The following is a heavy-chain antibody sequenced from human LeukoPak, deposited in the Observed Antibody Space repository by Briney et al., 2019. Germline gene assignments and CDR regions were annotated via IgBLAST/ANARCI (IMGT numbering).Heavy chain of an antibody. CDR2: IKSKTDGGTT. V-gene: IGHV3-15*01. Sequence: TGGSLRLSCAASGFTFSNAWMSWVRQAPGKGLEWVGRIKSKTDGGTTDYAAPVKGRFTISRDDSKNTLYLQMNSLKTEDTAVYYCTTDISPYYDSSGYYYFVDYWGQGTLVTVSS. CDR1: GFTFSNAW. D-gene: IGHD3-22*01. J-gene: IGHJ4*02. CDR3: TTDISPYYDSSGYYYFVDY.